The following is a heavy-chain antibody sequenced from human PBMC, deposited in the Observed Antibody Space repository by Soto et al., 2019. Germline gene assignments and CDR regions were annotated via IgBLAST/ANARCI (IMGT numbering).Heavy chain of an antibody. Sequence: QVQLLQSGAEVKKPGASVKVSCKASGYMFNTYGITWVRQAPGQGLEWMGWISVYNGNIDYAQKFEGRVTMTIDTSTDTAYMELKSLTSDDMAVYYCARTYGSGDYFLPFEYWGQGTPVSVSS. V-gene: IGHV1-18*03. CDR2: ISVYNGNI. CDR3: ARTYGSGDYFLPFEY. CDR1: GYMFNTYG. J-gene: IGHJ4*02. D-gene: IGHD3-10*01.